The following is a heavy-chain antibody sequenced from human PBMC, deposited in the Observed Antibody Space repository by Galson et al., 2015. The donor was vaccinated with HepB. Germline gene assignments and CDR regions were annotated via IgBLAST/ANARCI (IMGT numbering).Heavy chain of an antibody. D-gene: IGHD6-6*01. CDR3: AIDSSSNYYGMDV. V-gene: IGHV1-18*01. Sequence: SVKVSCKASGYTFTSYGISWVRQAPGQGLEWMGWISAYNGNTNYAQKLQGRVTMTTDTSTSTAYMELRSLRSDDTAVYYCAIDSSSNYYGMDVWGQGTTVTVSS. CDR2: ISAYNGNT. CDR1: GYTFTSYG. J-gene: IGHJ6*02.